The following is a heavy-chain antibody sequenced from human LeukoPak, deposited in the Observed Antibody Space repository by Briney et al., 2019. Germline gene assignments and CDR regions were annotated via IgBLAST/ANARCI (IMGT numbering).Heavy chain of an antibody. CDR3: ASYYYFASGFFYNGIDY. D-gene: IGHD3-10*01. V-gene: IGHV4-34*01. CDR2: INHSGST. J-gene: IGHJ4*02. Sequence: SETLSLTCAVYGGSFSGYYWSWIRQPPGKGLEWIGEINHSGSTNYNPSLKSRVTISLDTSKNQFSLRLSSVAAADTALYYCASYYYFASGFFYNGIDYWGQGTLVTVSS. CDR1: GGSFSGYY.